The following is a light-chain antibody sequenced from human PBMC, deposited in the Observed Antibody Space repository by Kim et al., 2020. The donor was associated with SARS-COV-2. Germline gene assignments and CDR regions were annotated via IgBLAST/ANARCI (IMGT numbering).Light chain of an antibody. CDR2: QDF. Sequence: YELTQPPSVSVSPGQTVTLTCSGDKLGEKYSCWYQQRSGQSPILLIYQDFNRPSGIPERFSGSNFGNTATLTISGTQTVDEADYYCQAWDSGTVVFGGGTQLTVL. V-gene: IGLV3-1*01. CDR1: KLGEKY. J-gene: IGLJ2*01. CDR3: QAWDSGTVV.